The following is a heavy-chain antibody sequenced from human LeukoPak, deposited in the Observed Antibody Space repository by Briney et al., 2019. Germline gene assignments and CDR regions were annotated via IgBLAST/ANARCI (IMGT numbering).Heavy chain of an antibody. V-gene: IGHV3-23*01. CDR3: ARGGSDVTVGY. CDR1: GFMFSRYA. Sequence: GGSLRLSCAASGFMFSRYAMIWVRQTPGKGLEWVSAITETGAGTYYADSVKGRFTMSRDNSRNSLYLQMNSLRAEDTAIYYCARGGSDVTVGYWGQGTLVTVSS. D-gene: IGHD1-26*01. CDR2: ITETGAGT. J-gene: IGHJ4*02.